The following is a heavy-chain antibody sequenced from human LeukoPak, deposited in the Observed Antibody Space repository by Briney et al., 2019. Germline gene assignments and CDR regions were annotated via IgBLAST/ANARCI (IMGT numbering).Heavy chain of an antibody. V-gene: IGHV4-34*01. J-gene: IGHJ6*02. CDR2: VNHSGST. CDR1: GGSFSDYY. Sequence: SETLSLTCAVYGGSFSDYYWSWIRQPPGKGLEWIGEVNHSGSTNYNPSLKSRVTISIDTSKNQFSLKLSSVTAADTAVYYCARDNSSPYYYGMDVWGQGTTVTVSS. CDR3: ARDNSSPYYYGMDV.